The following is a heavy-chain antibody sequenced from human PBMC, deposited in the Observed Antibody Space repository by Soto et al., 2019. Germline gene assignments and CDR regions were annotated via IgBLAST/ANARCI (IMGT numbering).Heavy chain of an antibody. CDR2: INAGNGNT. J-gene: IGHJ5*02. V-gene: IGHV1-3*01. CDR3: ARDLVRGVIITPNWFDP. D-gene: IGHD3-10*01. Sequence: ASVKVSCKASGYTFTSYAMHWVRQAPGQRLEWMGWINAGNGNTKYSQKFQGRVTITRDTSASTAYMELSSLRSEDTAVYYCARDLVRGVIITPNWFDPWGQGTLVTSPQ. CDR1: GYTFTSYA.